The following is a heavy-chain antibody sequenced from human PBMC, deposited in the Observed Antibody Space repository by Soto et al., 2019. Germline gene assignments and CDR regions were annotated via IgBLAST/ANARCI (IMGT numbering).Heavy chain of an antibody. CDR3: AKDLPPYYYDSSGYYVADAFDI. Sequence: GGSLRLSCAASGFTFNNCAMSWVRQAPGKGLEWVSAISGSGSSTYYADSVKGRFTISRDNSKNTLYLQMNSLRAEDTAVYYCAKDLPPYYYDSSGYYVADAFDIWGQGTMVT. J-gene: IGHJ3*02. V-gene: IGHV3-23*01. D-gene: IGHD3-22*01. CDR2: ISGSGSST. CDR1: GFTFNNCA.